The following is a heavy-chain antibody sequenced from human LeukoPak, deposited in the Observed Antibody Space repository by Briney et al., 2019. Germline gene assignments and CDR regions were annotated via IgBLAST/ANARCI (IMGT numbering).Heavy chain of an antibody. D-gene: IGHD3-16*01. CDR2: ISSSGSTI. CDR3: AKLGLKLGGDY. J-gene: IGHJ4*02. CDR1: GFTFSSYE. V-gene: IGHV3-48*03. Sequence: GGSLRLSCAASGFTFSSYEMNWVRQAPGKELEWVSYISSSGSTIYYADSVKGRFTISRDNSKNTLYLQMNSLRAEDTAVYYCAKLGLKLGGDYWGQGTLVTVSS.